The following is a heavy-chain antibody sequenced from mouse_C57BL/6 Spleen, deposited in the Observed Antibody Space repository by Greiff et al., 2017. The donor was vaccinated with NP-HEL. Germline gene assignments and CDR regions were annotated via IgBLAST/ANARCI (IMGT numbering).Heavy chain of an antibody. V-gene: IGHV2-6-1*01. CDR3: ARQKLYYGSSYEYYAMDY. D-gene: IGHD1-1*01. CDR2: IWSDGST. CDR1: GFSLTSYG. J-gene: IGHJ4*01. Sequence: VQLQQSGPGLVAPSQSLSITCTVSGFSLTSYGVHWVRQPPGKGLEWLVVIWSDGSTTSNSALKSRLSISKDNSKSQVFLKMNSLHTDDTARYYCARQKLYYGSSYEYYAMDYWGQGTSVTVSS.